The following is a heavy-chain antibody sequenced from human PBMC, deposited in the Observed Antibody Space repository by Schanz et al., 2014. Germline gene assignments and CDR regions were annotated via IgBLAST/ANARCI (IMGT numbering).Heavy chain of an antibody. J-gene: IGHJ4*02. CDR1: GFTFSSYW. CDR3: ARPIYDLWSGSFDY. V-gene: IGHV3-74*02. Sequence: EVQVVESGGELVQPGGSLRLSCAASGFTFSSYWMHWVRQVPGKGPVWVSRINGDGSSTLYADSVKGRFTISRDNSKNTLYLQMNSLRAEDTAVYYCARPIYDLWSGSFDYWGQGTLVTVSS. CDR2: INGDGSST. D-gene: IGHD3-3*01.